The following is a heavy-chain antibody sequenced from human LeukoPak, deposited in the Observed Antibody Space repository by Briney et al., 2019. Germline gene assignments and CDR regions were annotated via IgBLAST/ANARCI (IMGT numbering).Heavy chain of an antibody. V-gene: IGHV4-34*01. Sequence: SETLSLTCAVYGGSFSGYYWSWFRQPPGKGLEWIGEINHSGSTNYNPSLKSRVTISVDTSKNQFSLKLSSVTAADTAVYYCARGVRYCSSTSCYTAVYFDYWGQGTLVTVSS. D-gene: IGHD2-2*02. J-gene: IGHJ4*02. CDR3: ARGVRYCSSTSCYTAVYFDY. CDR2: INHSGST. CDR1: GGSFSGYY.